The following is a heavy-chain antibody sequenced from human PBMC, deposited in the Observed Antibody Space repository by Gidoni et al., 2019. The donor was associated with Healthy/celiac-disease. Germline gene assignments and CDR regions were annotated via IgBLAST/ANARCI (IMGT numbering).Heavy chain of an antibody. Sequence: QVQLQESGPGLVKPSGTLSLTCAVSGGSISSSNWWSWVRQPPGKGLEWIGEIYHSGSTNYNPSLKSRVTISVDKSKNQFSLKLSSVTAADTAVYYCARYGLPINSGSYSDRPGTHPINYYYYGMDVWGQGTTVTVSS. J-gene: IGHJ6*02. D-gene: IGHD1-26*01. CDR2: IYHSGST. CDR1: GGSISSSNW. CDR3: ARYGLPINSGSYSDRPGTHPINYYYYGMDV. V-gene: IGHV4-4*02.